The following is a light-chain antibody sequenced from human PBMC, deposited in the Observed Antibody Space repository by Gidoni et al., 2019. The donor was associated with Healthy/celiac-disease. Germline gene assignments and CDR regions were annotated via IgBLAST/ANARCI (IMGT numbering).Light chain of an antibody. Sequence: EIVLTQSPATLSLSPGERSTLSSRASQSVSSYLAWYQHKPGQAPRLLIYDASNRATGIPARFSGSGSGTDFTLTISSLEPEDFAVYYCQQLSTWPYTFGQGTKLEIK. CDR3: QQLSTWPYT. V-gene: IGKV3-11*01. CDR2: DAS. J-gene: IGKJ2*01. CDR1: QSVSSY.